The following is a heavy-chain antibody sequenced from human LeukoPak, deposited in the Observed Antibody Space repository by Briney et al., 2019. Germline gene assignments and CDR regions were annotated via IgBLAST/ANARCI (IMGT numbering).Heavy chain of an antibody. CDR3: AKDHNSSPYYFDY. CDR1: GFTFTNSD. V-gene: IGHV3-23*01. Sequence: PGGSLRLSCVASGFTFTNSDLSWVRQAPGKGLEWVSGISGSGAITYYADSVKGRFTISRDNSKNTLYLQMNSLRAEDTAVYYCAKDHNSSPYYFDYWGQGTLVTVSS. D-gene: IGHD6-19*01. J-gene: IGHJ4*02. CDR2: ISGSGAIT.